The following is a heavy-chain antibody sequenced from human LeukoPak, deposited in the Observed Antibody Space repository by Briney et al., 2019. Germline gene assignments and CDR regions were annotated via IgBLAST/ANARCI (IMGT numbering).Heavy chain of an antibody. Sequence: GGSLRLSCAASGFTFSNAWMSWVRQAPGKGLEWVGRIKSKTDGGTTDYAAPVKGRFTISRDDSKNTLYLQMNSLKTEDTAVYYCTTAHDSGYDFAYWGQGTLVTVSS. CDR2: IKSKTDGGTT. CDR1: GFTFSNAW. D-gene: IGHD5-12*01. J-gene: IGHJ4*02. CDR3: TTAHDSGYDFAY. V-gene: IGHV3-15*01.